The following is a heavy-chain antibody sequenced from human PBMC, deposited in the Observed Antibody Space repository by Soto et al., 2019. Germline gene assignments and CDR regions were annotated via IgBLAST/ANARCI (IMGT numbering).Heavy chain of an antibody. D-gene: IGHD1-1*01. J-gene: IGHJ6*02. CDR2: IGSSGYDT. Sequence: GGSLRLSCAASGFTFSSYDMSWVRQAPGKGLEWVSFIGSSGYDTYYADSVKGRFTISRDNAENSLYLQMSSLRVEDTAVYYCAREARVPSYYSYSMDLWGQGTTVTVSS. CDR3: AREARVPSYYSYSMDL. V-gene: IGHV3-48*03. CDR1: GFTFSSYD.